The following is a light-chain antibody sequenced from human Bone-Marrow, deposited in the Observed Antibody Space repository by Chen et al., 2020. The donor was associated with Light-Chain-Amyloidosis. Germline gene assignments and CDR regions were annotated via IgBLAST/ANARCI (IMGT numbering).Light chain of an antibody. J-gene: IGLJ1*01. Sequence: QSALTQPASVSGSPGQSITISCTGTSSDVGGDNHVSWYQQHPDKAPKLMIYEVTNRPSWVPDRFSGSKSDNTASLTIAELQTEDEADYFGSSYTITNTLVVGSGTRVTVL. CDR3: SSYTITNTLV. CDR1: SSDVGGDNH. V-gene: IGLV2-14*01. CDR2: EVT.